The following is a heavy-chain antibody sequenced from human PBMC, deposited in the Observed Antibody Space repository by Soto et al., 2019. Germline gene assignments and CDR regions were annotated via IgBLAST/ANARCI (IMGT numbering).Heavy chain of an antibody. D-gene: IGHD6-13*01. V-gene: IGHV3-30-3*01. CDR2: ISYDGSNK. Sequence: GGSLRLSCAASGFTFSSYAMHWVRQAPGKGLEWVAVISYDGSNKYYADSVKGRFTISRDNSKNTLYLQMNSLRAEDTAVYYCARAGARWIAAEIDYWGQGTLVTVSS. J-gene: IGHJ4*02. CDR3: ARAGARWIAAEIDY. CDR1: GFTFSSYA.